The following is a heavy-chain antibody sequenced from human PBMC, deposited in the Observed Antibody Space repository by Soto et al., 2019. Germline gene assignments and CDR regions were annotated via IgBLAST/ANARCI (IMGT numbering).Heavy chain of an antibody. J-gene: IGHJ6*02. CDR2: ISAYNGNT. D-gene: IGHD3-10*01. V-gene: IGHV1-18*01. CDR1: GGTFSSYA. CDR3: TREGSAPYYYYGMDA. Sequence: ASVKVSCKASGGTFSSYAISWVRQAPGQGLEWMGWISAYNGNTNYAQKLQGRVTMTTDTSTSTAYMELRSLRSDDTAIYYCTREGSAPYYYYGMDAWGQGTTVTVSS.